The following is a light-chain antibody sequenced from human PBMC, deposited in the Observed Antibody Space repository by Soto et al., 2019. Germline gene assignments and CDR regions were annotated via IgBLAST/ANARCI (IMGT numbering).Light chain of an antibody. V-gene: IGLV1-40*01. CDR1: SSNIGAGYD. CDR2: GNS. CDR3: QSYDSSLSGWV. Sequence: QSVLTQPPSVSGAPGQMVTISCTGSSSNIGAGYDVHWYQQLPGTAPKLLIYGNSNRPSGVPDRFSGSKSGTSASLAITGLQAADEADHYCQSYDSSLSGWVFGGGTKLTVL. J-gene: IGLJ3*02.